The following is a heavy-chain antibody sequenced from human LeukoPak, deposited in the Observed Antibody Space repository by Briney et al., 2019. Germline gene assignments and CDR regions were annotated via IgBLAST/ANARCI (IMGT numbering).Heavy chain of an antibody. CDR3: ARTIPYGSGRQHPGKYYFDY. J-gene: IGHJ4*02. Sequence: GGSLRPSCAASGFTVSLKYVSWVRQAPGKGLEWVSVIYSGGSTYYADSVKGRFTISRDDPKNTVYLQMDSLRAEDTAVYYCARTIPYGSGRQHPGKYYFDYWGQGTLVTVSS. CDR1: GFTVSLKY. V-gene: IGHV3-53*01. D-gene: IGHD3-10*01. CDR2: IYSGGST.